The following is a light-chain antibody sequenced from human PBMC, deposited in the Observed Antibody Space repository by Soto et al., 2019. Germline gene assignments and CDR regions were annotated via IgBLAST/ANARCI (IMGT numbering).Light chain of an antibody. V-gene: IGKV1-9*01. J-gene: IGKJ5*01. CDR3: QQLNSYPPEIT. CDR2: AAS. Sequence: DIPLTQSPSFLSASVGDRVTITCRASQGISSYLAWYQQKPGKAPKLLIYAASTLQSGVPSRFSGSGSGTEFTLTISSLQPEDFATYYCQQLNSYPPEITFGQGTRLEIK. CDR1: QGISSY.